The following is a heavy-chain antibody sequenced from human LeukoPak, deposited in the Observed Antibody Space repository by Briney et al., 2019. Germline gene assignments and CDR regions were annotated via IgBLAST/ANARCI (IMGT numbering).Heavy chain of an antibody. CDR2: ISGSGGST. Sequence: PGGSLRLSCAASGFTFSSYAMSWVRQAPGKGLEWVSAISGSGGSTYYADSVKGRFTISRDNSKNTLYLQMNSLRAEDTAVYYCAKDPPLGYCSGGSCYHPIGYYYYGMDVWGQGTTVIVSS. CDR1: GFTFSSYA. J-gene: IGHJ6*02. V-gene: IGHV3-23*01. CDR3: AKDPPLGYCSGGSCYHPIGYYYYGMDV. D-gene: IGHD2-15*01.